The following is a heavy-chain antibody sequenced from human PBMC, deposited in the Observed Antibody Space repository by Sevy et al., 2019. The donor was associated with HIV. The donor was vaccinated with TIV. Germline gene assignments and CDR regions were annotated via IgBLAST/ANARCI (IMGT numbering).Heavy chain of an antibody. J-gene: IGHJ4*02. CDR1: GFTFSRYW. D-gene: IGHD3-22*01. V-gene: IGHV3-7*01. CDR3: ARVKDDSSGYRFDY. CDR2: IKQDGSEK. Sequence: GGSLRLSCAASGFTFSRYWMSWVRQAPGKGLEWVANIKQDGSEKYYVDSVKGRFTISRDNAKNSLYLQMNSLRADDTAVYCCARVKDDSSGYRFDYWGQGTLVTVSS.